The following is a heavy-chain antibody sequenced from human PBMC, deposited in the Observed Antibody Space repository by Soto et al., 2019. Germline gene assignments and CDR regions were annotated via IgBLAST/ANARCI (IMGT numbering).Heavy chain of an antibody. Sequence: QVQLVQSGAEVKKPGASVKVSCKASGYTFNNYGISWVRQALGQRLEWMGWIGPYNGNTNHAQNFQGSVTMTTDTSTNTAYMELSSLRSDDTALYYCARCYCSVGSCYTCWHFDLWGRGTLVTVSS. CDR3: ARCYCSVGSCYTCWHFDL. D-gene: IGHD2-15*01. CDR2: IGPYNGNT. V-gene: IGHV1-18*01. CDR1: GYTFNNYG. J-gene: IGHJ2*01.